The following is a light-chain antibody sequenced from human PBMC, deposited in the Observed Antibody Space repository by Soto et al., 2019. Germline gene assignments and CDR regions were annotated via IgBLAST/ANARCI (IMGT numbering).Light chain of an antibody. CDR2: DAS. V-gene: IGKV3-20*01. J-gene: IGKJ1*01. Sequence: EIVLTQSPGTLSLSPGERATLSCRASQSVSGSYLAWFQQKPGQAPRLLIYDASTRATGVPGRFSGSGSGTEFSLTISRLEPEDFAVYYCQHYGSSPWTFGQGTKVEIK. CDR3: QHYGSSPWT. CDR1: QSVSGSY.